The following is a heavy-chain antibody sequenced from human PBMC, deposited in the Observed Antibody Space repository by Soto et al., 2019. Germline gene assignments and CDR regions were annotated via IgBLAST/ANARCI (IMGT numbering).Heavy chain of an antibody. CDR3: ARVVCSRGTCRRIGWFDP. D-gene: IGHD2-15*01. Sequence: QVQLQESGPGLVKPSQTLSLTCTISGASISSGAYYWSWTRQHPGTGLEWIGYIYSNGNTYYRPSLKRRVIISLDTSKNPFSLKLSSVTAADTAVYYCARVVCSRGTCRRIGWFDPWGQGTLVTVSA. V-gene: IGHV4-31*03. CDR2: IYSNGNT. CDR1: GASISSGAYY. J-gene: IGHJ5*02.